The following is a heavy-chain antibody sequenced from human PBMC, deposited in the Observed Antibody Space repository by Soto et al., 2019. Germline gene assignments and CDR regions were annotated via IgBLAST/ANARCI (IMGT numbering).Heavy chain of an antibody. J-gene: IGHJ4*02. D-gene: IGHD6-19*01. Sequence: EVQLLESGGGLVQPGGSLRLSCAASGFTFSGSAMSWVRQAPGTGLEYVSSITSSCTEAFHADSVKGRFTMSRDNSKNMLFLQMNSLRAEDTAVYYCAKEGYSSGWYWDSWGQRALVTVSS. CDR2: ITSSCTEA. V-gene: IGHV3-23*01. CDR1: GFTFSGSA. CDR3: AKEGYSSGWYWDS.